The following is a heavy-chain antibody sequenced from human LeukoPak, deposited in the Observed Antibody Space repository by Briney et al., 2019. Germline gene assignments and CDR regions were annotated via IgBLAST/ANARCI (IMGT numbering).Heavy chain of an antibody. CDR1: GYTLTELS. CDR2: FDPEDGET. V-gene: IGHV1-24*01. D-gene: IGHD4-17*01. J-gene: IGHJ4*02. Sequence: GASVKVSYKVSGYTLTELSMHWVRQAPGKGLEWMGGFDPEDGETIYAQKFQGRVTMTEDTSTDTAYMELSSLRSEDTAVYYCATEYLSVTRGGAFDYWGQGTLVTVSS. CDR3: ATEYLSVTRGGAFDY.